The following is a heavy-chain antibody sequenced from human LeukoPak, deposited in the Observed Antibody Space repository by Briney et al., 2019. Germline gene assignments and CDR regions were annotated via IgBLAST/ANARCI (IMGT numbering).Heavy chain of an antibody. J-gene: IGHJ6*03. V-gene: IGHV1-18*01. CDR3: ARDGCSSTSCYYYYMDV. CDR2: ISAYNGNT. D-gene: IGHD2-2*01. Sequence: ASVKVSSKASGYTFTSYGISWVRQAPGQGLEWMGWISAYNGNTNYAQKLQGRVTMTTDTSTSTAYMELSSLRSEDTAVYYCARDGCSSTSCYYYYMDVWGKGTTVTVSS. CDR1: GYTFTSYG.